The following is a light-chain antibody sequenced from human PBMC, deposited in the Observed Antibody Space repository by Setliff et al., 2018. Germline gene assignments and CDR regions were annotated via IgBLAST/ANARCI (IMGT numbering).Light chain of an antibody. CDR1: SSDVGGYNY. V-gene: IGLV2-14*03. Sequence: QSALTQPAAVSGSPGQSITISCAGTSSDVGGYNYVSWYQQHPGKAPKLMIYEVTKRPSGVSDRFSGSKSGNTASLTISGLQAEDEADYYCLSYTTGSTRRGVFGTGTK. CDR3: LSYTTGSTRRGV. CDR2: EVT. J-gene: IGLJ1*01.